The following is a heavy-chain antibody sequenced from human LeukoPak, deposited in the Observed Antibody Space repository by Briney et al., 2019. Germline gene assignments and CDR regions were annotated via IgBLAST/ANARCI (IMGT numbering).Heavy chain of an antibody. D-gene: IGHD6-13*01. V-gene: IGHV1-8*01. CDR3: ARGGSQQLVPCDY. J-gene: IGHJ4*02. CDR1: GYTFTSYD. Sequence: ASVKVSCKASGYTFTSYDINWVRQATGQGLEWMGWMNPNSGNTGYAQKFQGRVTMTRNTSISTAYMELSRLRSDDTAVYYCARGGSQQLVPCDYWGQGTLDTVSS. CDR2: MNPNSGNT.